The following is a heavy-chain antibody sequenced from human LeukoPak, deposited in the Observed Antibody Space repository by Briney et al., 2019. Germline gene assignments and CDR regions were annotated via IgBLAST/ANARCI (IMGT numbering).Heavy chain of an antibody. V-gene: IGHV3-21*01. CDR1: GFTFSSYS. CDR2: ISSSSSYI. Sequence: SGGSLRLSCAASGFTFSSYSMNWVRQAPGKGLEWVSSISSSSSYIYYADSVKGRFTISRDNAKNSLYLQMNSLRAEDTAVYYCATAGGSGVRTDYWGQGTLVTVSS. D-gene: IGHD3-10*01. CDR3: ATAGGSGVRTDY. J-gene: IGHJ4*02.